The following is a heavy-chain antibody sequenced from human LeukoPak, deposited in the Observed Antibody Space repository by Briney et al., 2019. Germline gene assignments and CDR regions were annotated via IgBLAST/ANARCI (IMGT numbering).Heavy chain of an antibody. D-gene: IGHD3-22*01. J-gene: IGHJ4*02. CDR3: ARDSKVYYDSSGYHDY. Sequence: ASVKVSCKASGYTFTSYGISWVRQAPGQGLEWMGWISAYNGNTNYAQKLQGRVTMTTGTSTSTAYMELRSLRSDDTAVYYCARDSKVYYDSSGYHDYWGQGTLVTVSS. CDR2: ISAYNGNT. V-gene: IGHV1-18*01. CDR1: GYTFTSYG.